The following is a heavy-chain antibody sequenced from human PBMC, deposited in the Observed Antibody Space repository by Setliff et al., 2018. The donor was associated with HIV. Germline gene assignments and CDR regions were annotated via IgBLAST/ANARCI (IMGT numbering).Heavy chain of an antibody. J-gene: IGHJ4*02. CDR1: GGSISNYH. CDR3: ARVGAVAGFDY. V-gene: IGHV4-59*01. CDR2: IYNSGST. Sequence: PSETLSLTCTVSGGSISNYHWSWIRQPPGKGLEWIGYIYNSGSTNYNPSLKSRVTISVDASKNHFSLKLRSVTAADTAVYYCARVGAVAGFDYWGQGTLVTVSS. D-gene: IGHD6-19*01.